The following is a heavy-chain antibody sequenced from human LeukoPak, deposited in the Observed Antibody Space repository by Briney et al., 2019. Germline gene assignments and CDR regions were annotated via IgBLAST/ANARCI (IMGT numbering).Heavy chain of an antibody. J-gene: IGHJ3*02. CDR1: GGSISNYF. D-gene: IGHD3-3*01. Sequence: ETLSLTCTVSGGSISNYFWSWIRQPAGKTLEWIGRIYTTGSTTYNPSLKSRVTMSVDTSKNQFSLRLSSVTAADTAVYYCARGLNNRKSGRRFDVFEIWGQGTMVTVSS. CDR2: IYTTGST. V-gene: IGHV4-4*07. CDR3: ARGLNNRKSGRRFDVFEI.